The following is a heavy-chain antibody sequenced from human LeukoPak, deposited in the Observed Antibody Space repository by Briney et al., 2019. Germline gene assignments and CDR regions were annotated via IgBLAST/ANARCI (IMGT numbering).Heavy chain of an antibody. CDR3: ARDSLIGSLINWFDP. V-gene: IGHV3-30-3*01. D-gene: IGHD1-26*01. CDR1: GFTFSSYA. J-gene: IGHJ5*02. Sequence: GRSLRLSCAASGFTFSSYAMHWVRQAPGKGLEWVAVISYDGSNKYYADSVKGRFTIPRDNSKNTLYLQMNSLRAEDTAVYYCARDSLIGSLINWFDPWGQGTLVTVSS. CDR2: ISYDGSNK.